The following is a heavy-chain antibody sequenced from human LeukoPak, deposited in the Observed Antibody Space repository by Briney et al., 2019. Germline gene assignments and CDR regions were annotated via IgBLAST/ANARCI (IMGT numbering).Heavy chain of an antibody. Sequence: ASVRVSCKASGYTFTGYYMHWVRQAPGQGLEWMGWINPNSGGTNYAQKFQGWVTMTRDTSISTAYMELSRLRSDDTAVYYCARDMHYDSSGGNWFDPWGQGTLVTVSS. CDR1: GYTFTGYY. CDR2: INPNSGGT. D-gene: IGHD3-22*01. CDR3: ARDMHYDSSGGNWFDP. J-gene: IGHJ5*02. V-gene: IGHV1-2*04.